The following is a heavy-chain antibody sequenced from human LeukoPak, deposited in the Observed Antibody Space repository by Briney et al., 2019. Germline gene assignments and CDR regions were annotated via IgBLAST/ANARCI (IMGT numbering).Heavy chain of an antibody. J-gene: IGHJ4*02. CDR1: GASISSSY. V-gene: IGHV4-59*08. D-gene: IGHD2-15*01. Sequence: SETLSLTCTVSGASISSSYWRWIRQPPGKGLEWMGYIYYSGSTNYNPSLKSRLTISVDTSKNQFSLKLSSVTAADTAVYYCARRGYCSGGTCLTFDLWGQGTLVTVSS. CDR3: ARRGYCSGGTCLTFDL. CDR2: IYYSGST.